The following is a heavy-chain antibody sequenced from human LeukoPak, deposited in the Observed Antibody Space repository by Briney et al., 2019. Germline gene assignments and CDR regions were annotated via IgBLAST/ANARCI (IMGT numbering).Heavy chain of an antibody. Sequence: PSETLSLTCTVFGGSISSSSSYWGWIRQPPGKGLEWIGSIYYSGSTYYNPSLKSRVTISVDMSKNQFSLKLSSVTAADTAVYYCASHYDSSGYNWFDPWGQGTLVTVSS. CDR1: GGSISSSSSY. CDR3: ASHYDSSGYNWFDP. CDR2: IYYSGST. V-gene: IGHV4-39*01. D-gene: IGHD3-22*01. J-gene: IGHJ5*02.